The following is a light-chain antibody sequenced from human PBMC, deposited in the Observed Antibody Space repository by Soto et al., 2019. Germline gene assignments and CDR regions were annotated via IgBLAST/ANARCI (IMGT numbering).Light chain of an antibody. CDR2: GAS. Sequence: TVLTQSPGTLSLSPGERATLSCRASQSVSSTYASWYQQKPGQAPRLLIFGASSRATGIPDRFSGSGSGTDFTLTISRLEPEDFAVYYCQQSANSPVTFGQGTKLEIK. V-gene: IGKV3-20*01. J-gene: IGKJ2*01. CDR1: QSVSSTY. CDR3: QQSANSPVT.